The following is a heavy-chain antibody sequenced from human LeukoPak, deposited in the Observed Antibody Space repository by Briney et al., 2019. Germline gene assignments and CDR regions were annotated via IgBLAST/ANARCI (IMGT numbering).Heavy chain of an antibody. Sequence: ASVKVSCKASGYTFTSYYMHSVRQAPGQGLEWMGIINPSGGSTSYAQKFQGRVTMTRDMSTSTVYMELSSLRSEDTAVYYCARDVWEYYDFWSGYPTLVYWGQGTLVTVSS. CDR3: ARDVWEYYDFWSGYPTLVY. D-gene: IGHD3-3*01. CDR1: GYTFTSYY. J-gene: IGHJ4*02. CDR2: INPSGGST. V-gene: IGHV1-46*01.